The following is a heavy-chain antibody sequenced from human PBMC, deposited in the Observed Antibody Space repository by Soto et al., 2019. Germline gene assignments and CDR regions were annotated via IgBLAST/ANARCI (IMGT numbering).Heavy chain of an antibody. V-gene: IGHV4-31*03. D-gene: IGHD5-12*01. CDR2: IYYSGGT. CDR1: GGSISRGGYY. Sequence: QEKLQESGPGLVKPSQTLSLTCTVSGGSISRGGYYWSWIRQHPGKGLEWIGYIYYSGGTYYNPSLKSRVTISVDTSENQFSLRLSSVTAADTAVYYCARKDSGYADYMDVWGKGTTVTVSS. J-gene: IGHJ6*03. CDR3: ARKDSGYADYMDV.